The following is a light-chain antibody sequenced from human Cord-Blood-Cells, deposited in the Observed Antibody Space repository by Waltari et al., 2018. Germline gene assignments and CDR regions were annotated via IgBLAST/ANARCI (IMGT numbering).Light chain of an antibody. CDR3: QQYNNWPPAT. V-gene: IGKV3-15*01. J-gene: IGKJ2*01. CDR1: QSVSSN. Sequence: EIVMTQSPATLSVSPGERATPPCRASQSVSSNLAWYQQKPGQAPRLLIYGASTRATGIPARFGGSGSGTEFTLTISSLQSEDFAVYYCQQYNNWPPATFGQGTKLEIK. CDR2: GAS.